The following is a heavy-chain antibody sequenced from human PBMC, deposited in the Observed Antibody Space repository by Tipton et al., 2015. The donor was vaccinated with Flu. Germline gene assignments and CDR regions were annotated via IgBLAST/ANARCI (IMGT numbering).Heavy chain of an antibody. CDR2: IYYSGST. D-gene: IGHD4-17*01. CDR1: GGSITSYY. CDR3: ARRKTVTTRLTYFDY. Sequence: LRLSCTVSGGSITSYYWSWIRQSPGKGLEWIGYIYYSGSTNYTPSLKSRVTISVDTSKNQFSLKLSSLTAADTAVYYCARRKTVTTRLTYFDYWGQGTLVTVSS. V-gene: IGHV4-59*08. J-gene: IGHJ4*02.